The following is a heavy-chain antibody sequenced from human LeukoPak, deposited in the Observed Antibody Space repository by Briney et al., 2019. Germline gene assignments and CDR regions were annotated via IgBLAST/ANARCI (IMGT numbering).Heavy chain of an antibody. J-gene: IGHJ4*02. CDR1: GGSISSYY. Sequence: TSETLSLTCTVPGGSISSYYWSWIRQPPGKGLEWIGYIYYSGSTNYNPSLKSRVTISVDTSKNQFSLKLSSVTAADTAVYYCARSPPGPPPPRHFDYWGQGTLVTVSS. CDR3: ARSPPGPPPPRHFDY. V-gene: IGHV4-59*01. CDR2: IYYSGST.